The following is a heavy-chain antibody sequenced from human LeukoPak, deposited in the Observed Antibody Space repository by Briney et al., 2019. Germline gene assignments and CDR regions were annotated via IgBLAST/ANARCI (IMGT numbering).Heavy chain of an antibody. V-gene: IGHV1-46*01. J-gene: IGHJ4*02. CDR2: INPSGGST. Sequence: ASVKVSCKASGGTFSSYAISWVRQAPGQGLEWMGIINPSGGSTSYAQKFQGRVTMARDTSTSTVYMELSSLRSEDTAVYYCARLMKMTTVTTLGYWGQGTLVTVSS. D-gene: IGHD4-17*01. CDR1: GGTFSSYA. CDR3: ARLMKMTTVTTLGY.